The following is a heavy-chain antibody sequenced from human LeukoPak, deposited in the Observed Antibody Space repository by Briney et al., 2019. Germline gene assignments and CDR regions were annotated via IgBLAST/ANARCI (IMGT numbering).Heavy chain of an antibody. CDR3: ARVEGYGSGDYFDY. V-gene: IGHV1-69*13. CDR1: GGTFSSYA. J-gene: IGHJ4*02. D-gene: IGHD3-10*01. Sequence: SVKVSCKASGGTFSSYAISWVRQAPGQGLEWMGEIIPIFGTANYAQKFQGRVTITADESTSTAYMELSSLRSEDTAVYYCARVEGYGSGDYFDYWGQGTLVTVSS. CDR2: IIPIFGTA.